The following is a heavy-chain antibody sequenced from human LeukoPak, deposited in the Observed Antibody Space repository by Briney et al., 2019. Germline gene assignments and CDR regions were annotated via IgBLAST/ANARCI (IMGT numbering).Heavy chain of an antibody. V-gene: IGHV3-21*01. CDR2: IGSTSHFR. D-gene: IGHD2-21*02. CDR1: GFTFSNYS. J-gene: IGHJ4*02. CDR3: ARSCDGDCYSDY. Sequence: NPGGSLRLPCAASGFTFSNYSMNWVRQAPGKGLEWVSSIGSTSHFRYYADSLKGRVTISRDNAKNSLYLQMSSLRVEDTAVYYCARSCDGDCYSDYWGQGTLVTVSS.